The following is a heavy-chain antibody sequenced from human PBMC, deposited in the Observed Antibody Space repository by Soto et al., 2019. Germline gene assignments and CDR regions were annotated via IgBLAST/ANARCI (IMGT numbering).Heavy chain of an antibody. V-gene: IGHV3-30-3*01. CDR3: AREDDYGYRYINYGLDV. CDR2: ISFDGTKK. D-gene: IGHD4-17*01. Sequence: GGSLRLSCAASGFTFNIYALHWVRQAPGKGLEWVAVISFDGTKKYYSDSVKGRFTISRDNLKNTLYLQMNNLRVEDAALYFCAREDDYGYRYINYGLDVWGQGPPITFS. CDR1: GFTFNIYA. J-gene: IGHJ6*02.